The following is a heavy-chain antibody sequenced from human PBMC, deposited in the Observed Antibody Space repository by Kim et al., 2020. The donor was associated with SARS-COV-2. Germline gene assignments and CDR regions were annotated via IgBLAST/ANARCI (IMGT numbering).Heavy chain of an antibody. V-gene: IGHV4-31*02. J-gene: IGHJ4*02. Sequence: TYYNPSLKSRVTISVDTSKNQFSLKLGSVTAADTAVYYCAREGYSSSVDYWGQGTLVTVSS. CDR3: AREGYSSSVDY. D-gene: IGHD6-13*01. CDR2: T.